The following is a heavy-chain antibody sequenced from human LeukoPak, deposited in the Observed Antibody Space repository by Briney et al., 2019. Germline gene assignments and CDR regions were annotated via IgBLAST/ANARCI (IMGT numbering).Heavy chain of an antibody. CDR1: GGSISCGSYY. CDR2: IYTSGST. V-gene: IGHV4-61*02. Sequence: SETLSLTCTVSGGSISCGSYYWSWIRQPAGKGLEWIGRIYTSGSTNYNPSLKSRVTISVDTSKNQFSLKLSSVTAADTAVYYCARDGGNTMVRGVTQAYYYYMDVWGKGTTVTISS. D-gene: IGHD3-10*01. CDR3: ARDGGNTMVRGVTQAYYYYMDV. J-gene: IGHJ6*03.